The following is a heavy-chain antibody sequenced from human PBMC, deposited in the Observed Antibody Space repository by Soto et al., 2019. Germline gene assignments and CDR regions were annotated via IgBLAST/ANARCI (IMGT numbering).Heavy chain of an antibody. CDR3: ARRVTAAIRCYGMDV. D-gene: IGHD2-21*02. CDR1: GYTFTSYG. CDR2: ISAYNGNT. V-gene: IGHV1-18*01. Sequence: RASVKVSCKASGYTFTSYGISWVRQAPGQGLEWMGWISAYNGNTNYAQKLQGRVTMTTDTSTSTAYMELRSLRSDDTAVYYCARRVTAAIRCYGMDVWGQGTTVTVSS. J-gene: IGHJ6*02.